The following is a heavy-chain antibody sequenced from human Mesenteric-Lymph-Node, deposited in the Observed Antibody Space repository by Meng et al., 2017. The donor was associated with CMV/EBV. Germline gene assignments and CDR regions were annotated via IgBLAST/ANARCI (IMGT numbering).Heavy chain of an antibody. D-gene: IGHD3-10*01. CDR3: EAATPSSGSTTNYYYYGMDV. J-gene: IGHJ6*02. V-gene: IGHV3-53*01. Sequence: GGSLRLSCAASGFTVSSNYMSWVRQAPGKGLEWVSVIYSGGSTYYADSVKGRFTISRDNSKNTLYLQMNSLRAEDTTVYYCEAATPSSGSTTNYYYYGMDVWGQGTTVTVSS. CDR1: GFTVSSNY. CDR2: IYSGGST.